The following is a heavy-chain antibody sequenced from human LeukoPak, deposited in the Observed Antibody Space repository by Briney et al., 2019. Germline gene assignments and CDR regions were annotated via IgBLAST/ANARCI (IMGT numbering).Heavy chain of an antibody. Sequence: GASVKVSCKASGGTFSSYAISWVRQAPGQGLEWMGGIIPIFGTANYAQKFQGRVTITADESTSTAYMELSSLRSEDTAAYYCADSSGYYEEYYFDYWGQGTLVTVSS. CDR3: ADSSGYYEEYYFDY. J-gene: IGHJ4*02. D-gene: IGHD3-22*01. CDR1: GGTFSSYA. V-gene: IGHV1-69*01. CDR2: IIPIFGTA.